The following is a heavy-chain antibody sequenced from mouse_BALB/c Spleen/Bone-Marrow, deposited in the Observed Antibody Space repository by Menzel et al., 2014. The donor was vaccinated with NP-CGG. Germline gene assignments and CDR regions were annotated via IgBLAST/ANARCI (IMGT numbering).Heavy chain of an antibody. CDR1: GYAFTNYL. J-gene: IGHJ3*01. CDR2: INPGSGGT. Sequence: VMLVESGAELVRPGTSVKVSCKASGYAFTNYLIEWVKQRPGQGLEWIGVINPGSGGTNYNEKFKGKATLTADKSSSTAYMQLSSLTSDDSAVYFCARSRTGFAYWGQGTLVTVSA. CDR3: ARSRTGFAY. V-gene: IGHV1-54*03.